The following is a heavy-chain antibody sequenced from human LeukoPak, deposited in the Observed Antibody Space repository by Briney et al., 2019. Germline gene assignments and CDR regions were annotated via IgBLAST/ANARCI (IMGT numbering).Heavy chain of an antibody. D-gene: IGHD5-18*01. V-gene: IGHV3-9*01. Sequence: PGGSLRLSCAASGFTFDDYAMHWVRQAPGKGLEWVSGISWNSGSIGYADSVKGRFTISRDNAKNSLYLQMNSLRAEDTALYYCARIGYSYGSEVDYWGQGTLVTVSS. CDR2: ISWNSGSI. CDR1: GFTFDDYA. J-gene: IGHJ4*02. CDR3: ARIGYSYGSEVDY.